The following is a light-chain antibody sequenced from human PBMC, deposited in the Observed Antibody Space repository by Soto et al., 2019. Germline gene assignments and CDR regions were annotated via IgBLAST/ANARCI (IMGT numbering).Light chain of an antibody. CDR1: QSILYSSNNKNY. CDR3: QQYYSTLWT. Sequence: DIVMTQSPDSLAVSLGERATINCKSSQSILYSSNNKNYLAWYQQKAGQPPKLLIYWASTRESGVPDRFSGSGSETDFTLTISSLQAEDVAVYYCQQYYSTLWTFGQGTKVEIK. V-gene: IGKV4-1*01. CDR2: WAS. J-gene: IGKJ1*01.